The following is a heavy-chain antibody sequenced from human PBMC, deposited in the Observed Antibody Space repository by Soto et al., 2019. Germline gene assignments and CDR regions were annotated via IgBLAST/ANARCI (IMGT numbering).Heavy chain of an antibody. CDR3: TRDGRGLGRLSLFEY. CDR1: WFNVNSDY. Sequence: GGSLRLSCAASWFNVNSDYMNWVRQTPGKGLEWVASIYSGETTYYADSVRGRFTISSDKSKNTLYFQLSSLRIEDTAVYYCTRDGRGLGRLSLFEYWGLGVLVTVSS. J-gene: IGHJ4*02. CDR2: IYSGETT. D-gene: IGHD2-21*02. V-gene: IGHV3-53*01.